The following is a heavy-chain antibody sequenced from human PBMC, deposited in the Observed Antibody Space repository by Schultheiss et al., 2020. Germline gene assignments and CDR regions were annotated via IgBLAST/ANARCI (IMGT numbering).Heavy chain of an antibody. CDR1: GDSVSSTNYF. J-gene: IGHJ4*02. D-gene: IGHD6-19*01. Sequence: LETLSLTCAVSGDSVSSTNYFWGWIRQTPEKGLEWIASIHSTDSIYYNPSLKSRATIYLDTSKNQFSLRLSSVTAADSAVYYCARFDGGWSRYYFDYWGQGTLVTVSS. CDR2: IHSTDSI. V-gene: IGHV4-39*01. CDR3: ARFDGGWSRYYFDY.